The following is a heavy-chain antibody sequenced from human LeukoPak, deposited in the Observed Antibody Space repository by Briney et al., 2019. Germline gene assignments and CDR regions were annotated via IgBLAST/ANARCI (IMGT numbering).Heavy chain of an antibody. J-gene: IGHJ4*02. CDR1: GFTFSSYS. V-gene: IGHV3-21*01. CDR2: ISSSSSYI. Sequence: GGSLXXXXAASGFTFSSYSMNWVRQAPGKGLEGVSSISSSSSYIYYADSVEGRFTISRENAKNSLYLQMNSLRAEDTAVYYCARDFSEYSSSFDYWGQGTLVTVSS. D-gene: IGHD6-6*01. CDR3: ARDFSEYSSSFDY.